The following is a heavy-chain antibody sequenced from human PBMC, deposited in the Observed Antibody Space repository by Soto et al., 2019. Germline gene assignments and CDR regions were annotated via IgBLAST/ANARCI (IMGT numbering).Heavy chain of an antibody. CDR1: GFTFNNYG. J-gene: IGHJ4*02. D-gene: IGHD7-27*01. CDR3: AKDTKNWGAPSDY. Sequence: GGSLRLSCAASGFTFNNYGMSWVRQAPGKGLEWVSAISGGGGSTHYADSVKGRFTISRDNSKNTLYLQMNNLRAEDTALYFCAKDTKNWGAPSDYWGQGTLVTVSS. CDR2: ISGGGGST. V-gene: IGHV3-23*01.